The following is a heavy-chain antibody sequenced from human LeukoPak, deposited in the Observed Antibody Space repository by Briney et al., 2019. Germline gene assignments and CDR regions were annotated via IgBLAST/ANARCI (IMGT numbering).Heavy chain of an antibody. Sequence: ASVKVSCKASAYTFTSYYVHWVRQAPGQGLEWMGWINTNTGNPTYAQGFTGRFVFSLDTSVSTAYLQISSLKAEDTAVYYCARDYTLTLGTTTYFQHWGQGTLVTVSS. CDR3: ARDYTLTLGTTTYFQH. J-gene: IGHJ1*01. CDR2: INTNTGNP. D-gene: IGHD1-7*01. V-gene: IGHV7-4-1*02. CDR1: AYTFTSYY.